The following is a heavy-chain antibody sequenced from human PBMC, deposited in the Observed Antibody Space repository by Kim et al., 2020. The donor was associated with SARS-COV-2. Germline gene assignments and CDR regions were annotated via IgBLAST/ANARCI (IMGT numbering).Heavy chain of an antibody. CDR2: ISVYNGNT. V-gene: IGHV1-18*01. CDR1: GYTFTSYG. Sequence: ASVKVSCKASGYTFTSYGISWLRQAPGQGLEWMGWISVYNGNTNYAQNLQARLTITTDTSTSTAYMELRSLTSDDTAVYYCARDPAYDSSGYDADYWGQGTMVTVSS. J-gene: IGHJ4*02. D-gene: IGHD3-22*01. CDR3: ARDPAYDSSGYDADY.